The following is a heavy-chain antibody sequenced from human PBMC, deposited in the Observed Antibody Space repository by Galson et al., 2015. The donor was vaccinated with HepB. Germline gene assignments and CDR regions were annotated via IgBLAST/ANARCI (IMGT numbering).Heavy chain of an antibody. CDR1: GFTFSSYA. CDR2: ISGSGGST. V-gene: IGHV3-23*01. Sequence: SLRLSCAASGFTFSSYAMSWVRQAPGKGLEWVSAISGSGGSTYYADSVKGRFTISRDNSKNTLYLQMNSLRAEDTAVYYCAKALIVATTRYGMDVWGQGTTVTVSS. CDR3: AKALIVATTRYGMDV. D-gene: IGHD5-12*01. J-gene: IGHJ6*02.